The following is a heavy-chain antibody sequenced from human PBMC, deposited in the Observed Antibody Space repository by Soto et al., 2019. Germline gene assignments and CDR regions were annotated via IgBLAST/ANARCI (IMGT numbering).Heavy chain of an antibody. CDR3: ARDPGKYYDFWSGYRLRGYYYMDV. V-gene: IGHV4-59*01. D-gene: IGHD3-3*01. CDR2: IYYSGST. Sequence: PSETLSLTCTVSGGSISSYYWSWIRQPPGKGLEWIGYIYYSGSTNYNPSLKSRVTISVDTSKNQFSLKLSSVTAADTAVYYCARDPGKYYDFWSGYRLRGYYYMDVWGKGTTVTVSS. J-gene: IGHJ6*03. CDR1: GGSISSYY.